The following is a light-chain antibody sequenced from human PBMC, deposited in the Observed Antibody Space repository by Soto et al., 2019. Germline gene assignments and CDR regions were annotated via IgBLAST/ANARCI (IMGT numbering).Light chain of an antibody. J-gene: IGLJ2*01. CDR2: DVN. CDR1: SSDIGAYNF. CDR3: SSWTTSTTMI. V-gene: IGLV2-14*03. Sequence: QSALTQPASVYGSPGQSITISCTGTSSDIGAYNFVSWYQQHPGKAPKLMLYDVNIRPSGVSNRFSGSKSGNTASLTISGLQAGDEADYYCSSWTTSTTMIFGGGTKLTVL.